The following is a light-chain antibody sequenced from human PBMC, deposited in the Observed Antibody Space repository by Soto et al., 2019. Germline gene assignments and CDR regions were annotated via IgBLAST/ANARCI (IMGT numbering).Light chain of an antibody. Sequence: EIVMTQSPATLSVSPGERATLSCRASQSVGRNLAWYQQKPGQAPRLVMYGTSIRATGIPARFSGSGSGTEFTLTISSLQSEDFGVYYCQQYNNWPPWTFGHGTKVELK. J-gene: IGKJ1*01. CDR3: QQYNNWPPWT. CDR2: GTS. CDR1: QSVGRN. V-gene: IGKV3-15*01.